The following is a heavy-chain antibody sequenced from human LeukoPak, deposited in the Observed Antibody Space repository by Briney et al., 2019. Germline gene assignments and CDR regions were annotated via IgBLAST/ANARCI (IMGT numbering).Heavy chain of an antibody. D-gene: IGHD2-21*01. J-gene: IGHJ6*03. CDR2: MYHSGST. CDR1: GYSISSAYY. V-gene: IGHV4-38-2*02. Sequence: PSETLSLTCSVSGYSISSAYYWGWIRQPPGKGLEWIGTMYHSGSTNYNPSLKSRVTISVDTSKNQFSLKLSSVTAADTAVYFCARVGYYPDYYMDVWGKGTTVTVSS. CDR3: ARVGYYPDYYMDV.